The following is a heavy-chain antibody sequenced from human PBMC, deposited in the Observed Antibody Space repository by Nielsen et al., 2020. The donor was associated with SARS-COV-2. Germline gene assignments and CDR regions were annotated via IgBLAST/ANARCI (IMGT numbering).Heavy chain of an antibody. Sequence: GSLRLSCTVSGGSISSYYWSWIRQPPGKGLEWIGYIYYSGSTNYNPSLKSRVTISVDTSKNQFSLKLSSVTAADTAVYYCARVGERFLEWFFFDYWGQGTLVTVSS. J-gene: IGHJ4*02. CDR3: ARVGERFLEWFFFDY. V-gene: IGHV4-59*01. CDR1: GGSISSYY. D-gene: IGHD3-3*01. CDR2: IYYSGST.